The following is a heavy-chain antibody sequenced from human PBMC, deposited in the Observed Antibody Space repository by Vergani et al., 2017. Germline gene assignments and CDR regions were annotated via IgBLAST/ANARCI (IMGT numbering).Heavy chain of an antibody. D-gene: IGHD3-22*01. V-gene: IGHV4-59*10. CDR3: ARNGYYDTLGGPGFDL. J-gene: IGHJ2*01. CDR2: MYTSGHT. CDR1: GGSFSGYY. Sequence: QVQLQQWGAGLLKPSETLSLTCAVYGGSFSGYYWSWIRQPAGKKLEWIVRMYTSGHTIYNPSLESRVTMSVDTSKNQFSLQLSSVTAADTAVYYCARNGYYDTLGGPGFDLWGRGTLVTVSS.